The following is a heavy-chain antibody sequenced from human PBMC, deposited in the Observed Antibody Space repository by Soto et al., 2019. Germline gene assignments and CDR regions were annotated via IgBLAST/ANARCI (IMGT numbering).Heavy chain of an antibody. CDR2: IYYSGST. J-gene: IGHJ4*02. Sequence: PSETLSLTCTVSGGSISSSSYYWGWIRQPPGKGVEWIGSIYYSGSTYYNPSLKSRVTISVDTSKNQFSLKLSSVTAADTAVYYCARSALTYYYDSSGYYGLYNWGQGTLVTVSS. D-gene: IGHD3-22*01. CDR3: ARSALTYYYDSSGYYGLYN. CDR1: GGSISSSSYY. V-gene: IGHV4-39*01.